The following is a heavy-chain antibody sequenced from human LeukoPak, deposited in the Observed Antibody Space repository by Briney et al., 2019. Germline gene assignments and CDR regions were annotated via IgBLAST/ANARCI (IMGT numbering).Heavy chain of an antibody. D-gene: IGHD2-2*02. CDR2: IIPIFGTA. J-gene: IGHJ5*02. Sequence: VASVKVSCKASEGTFTSYAISWVRQAPGQGLEWMGGIIPIFGTANYAQKFQGRATITADESTTTAYMELSSLRSEDTAVYYCARVQYQLQYSGWFDPWGQGTLVTVSS. CDR3: ARVQYQLQYSGWFDP. CDR1: EGTFTSYA. V-gene: IGHV1-69*01.